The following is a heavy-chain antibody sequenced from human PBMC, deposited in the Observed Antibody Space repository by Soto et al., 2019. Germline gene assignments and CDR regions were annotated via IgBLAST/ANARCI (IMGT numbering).Heavy chain of an antibody. CDR3: ARALWLDYFDY. V-gene: IGHV3-30-3*01. CDR2: ISYDGSNK. Sequence: QVQLVESGGGVVQPGRSLRLSCAASGFTFSSYAMHWVRQAPGKGLEWVAVISYDGSNKYCADSVKGRFTISRDNSKNPLYLQMNSPGAEDTAVFYRARALWLDYFDYWGQGTLVTVSS. CDR1: GFTFSSYA. D-gene: IGHD6-19*01. J-gene: IGHJ4*02.